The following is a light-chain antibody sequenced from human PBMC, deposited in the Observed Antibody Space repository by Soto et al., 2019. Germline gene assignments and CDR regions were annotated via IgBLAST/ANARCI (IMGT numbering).Light chain of an antibody. CDR1: SSDVGGYNY. CDR3: CSFTTSSTYV. J-gene: IGLJ1*01. V-gene: IGLV2-14*01. CDR2: DVT. Sequence: QSALTQPASVSGSPGQSITISYTGTSSDVGGYNYVSWYQQYPGKAPKVMIYDVTNRPSGVSNRFSGSRSGNTASLTISGLQAEDEADYYCCSFTTSSTYVFGTGTKVTVL.